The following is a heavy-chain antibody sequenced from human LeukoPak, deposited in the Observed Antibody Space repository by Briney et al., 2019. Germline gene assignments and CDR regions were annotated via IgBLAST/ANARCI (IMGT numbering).Heavy chain of an antibody. Sequence: SSATLSLTWAVYGGSFSGYYWSWIRQPPGKGLEWIGEINDIGNTNYDPSLRSRVTISVDTSKNQFSLSLTSATAADTAVYFCARLGSVGYYNYQYMDIWGNGTTVTVSS. D-gene: IGHD3-10*01. CDR2: INDIGNT. V-gene: IGHV4-34*01. CDR3: ARLGSVGYYNYQYMDI. J-gene: IGHJ6*03. CDR1: GGSFSGYY.